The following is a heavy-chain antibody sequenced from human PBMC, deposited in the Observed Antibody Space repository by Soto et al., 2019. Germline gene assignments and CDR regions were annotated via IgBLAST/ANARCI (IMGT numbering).Heavy chain of an antibody. CDR1: VVSVSSGDYY. CDR2: IYYRGNT. D-gene: IGHD3-22*01. CDR3: ARVTYYFDTSGDPRDS. Sequence: TLSLTCTVSVVSVSSGDYYWSWIRQPPGKGLEWIAYIYYRGNTYYNPSLKSRVTMWLDTSKNQFSLKLTSVTAADTAVYYCARVTYYFDTSGDPRDSWGQGTLVTVSS. J-gene: IGHJ4*02. V-gene: IGHV4-30-4*01.